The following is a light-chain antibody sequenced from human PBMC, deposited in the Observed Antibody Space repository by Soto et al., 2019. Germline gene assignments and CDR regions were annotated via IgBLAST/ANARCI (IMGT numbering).Light chain of an antibody. Sequence: QSVLTQPPSVSGAPGQSVTISCTGTSSNIGAGYDINWYQQPPGTAPKLVIYNNHNRPSGVPDRFSGSKSGTSGSLAITGLQAEDEADYFCQSYDGTLTGVIFGGGTKLTVL. CDR3: QSYDGTLTGVI. CDR1: SSNIGAGYD. J-gene: IGLJ2*01. V-gene: IGLV1-40*01. CDR2: NNH.